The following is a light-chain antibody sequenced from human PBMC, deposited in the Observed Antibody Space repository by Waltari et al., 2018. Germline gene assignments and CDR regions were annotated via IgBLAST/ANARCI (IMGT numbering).Light chain of an antibody. CDR2: KTF. Sequence: DIQMTQSPSTLSASVGDRVTITCRASQSISTLLAWFTQKPGNPPKLLIYKTFNLERGVPSRFSDSGSGTEFTLTITSLQPDDFATYYCQQYSSSSMFSFGQGTKLEIK. J-gene: IGKJ2*03. CDR3: QQYSSSSMFS. V-gene: IGKV1-5*03. CDR1: QSISTL.